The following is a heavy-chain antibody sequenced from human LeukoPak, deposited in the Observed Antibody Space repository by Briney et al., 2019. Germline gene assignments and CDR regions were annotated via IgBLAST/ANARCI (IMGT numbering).Heavy chain of an antibody. Sequence: SVKVSCKASGGTFNSYVFSWVRQAPGQGLEWMGGIIPIFGTANYAQKFQGRVTITADESTSTAYMELSSLRSEDTAVYYCAREGTGSGYPGFDPWGQGTLVTVSS. CDR3: AREGTGSGYPGFDP. CDR1: GGTFNSYV. J-gene: IGHJ5*02. D-gene: IGHD3-22*01. CDR2: IIPIFGTA. V-gene: IGHV1-69*13.